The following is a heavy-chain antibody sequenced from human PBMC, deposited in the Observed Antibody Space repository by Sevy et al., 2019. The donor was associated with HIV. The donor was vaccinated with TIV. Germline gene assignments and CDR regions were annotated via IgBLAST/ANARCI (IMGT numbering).Heavy chain of an antibody. D-gene: IGHD3-22*01. CDR1: GGSISSYY. CDR2: IYYSGST. CDR3: ARVEAYYYDSSGAFDI. V-gene: IGHV4-59*01. J-gene: IGHJ3*02. Sequence: SETLSLTCTVSGGSISSYYWSWIRQPPGKGLEWIGYIYYSGSTNYNPSLKSRVTISVDTSKNQFSLKLSSVTAADTAVYYCARVEAYYYDSSGAFDIWGQGTMVTVSS.